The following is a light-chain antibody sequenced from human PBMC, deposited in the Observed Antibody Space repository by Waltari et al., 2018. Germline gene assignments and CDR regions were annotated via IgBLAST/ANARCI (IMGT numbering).Light chain of an antibody. CDR3: QQYYSTPLT. Sequence: DIVMTQSPDSLAVSLGERATIYCNSSQSVLYSTNNRDYLAWYHQKVGQPPKLLINWASTRESGVPDRFSGSGSGTDFNLTISNLQPEDVAVYYCQQYYSTPLTFGGGTKIEI. CDR1: QSVLYSTNNRDY. CDR2: WAS. J-gene: IGKJ4*01. V-gene: IGKV4-1*01.